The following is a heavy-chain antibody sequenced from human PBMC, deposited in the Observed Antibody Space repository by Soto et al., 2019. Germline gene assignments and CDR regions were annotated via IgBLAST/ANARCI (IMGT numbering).Heavy chain of an antibody. Sequence: QTPSITCAISGDSVSSNSAAWNWIRQSPSRGLEWLGRTYYRSKWYNDYAVSVKSRITINPDTSKNQFTLQLNSVTPEDTAVYYCARGYYGSKGWIDPWGQGTMVTVSS. D-gene: IGHD3-10*01. V-gene: IGHV6-1*01. CDR1: GDSVSSNSAA. CDR3: ARGYYGSKGWIDP. CDR2: TYYRSKWYN. J-gene: IGHJ5*02.